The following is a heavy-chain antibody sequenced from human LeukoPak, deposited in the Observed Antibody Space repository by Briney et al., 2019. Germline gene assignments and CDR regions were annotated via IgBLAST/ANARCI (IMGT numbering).Heavy chain of an antibody. CDR1: GDSISSGGYY. CDR2: IYYSGST. CDR3: ARGVVPAARFDP. Sequence: PSETLSLTCTVSGDSISSGGYYWSWIRQHPGKGLEWIGYIYYSGSTYYNPSLKSRVTISVDTSKNQFSLKLSSVTAADTAVYYCARGVVPAARFDPWGQGTLVTVSS. D-gene: IGHD2-2*01. J-gene: IGHJ5*02. V-gene: IGHV4-31*03.